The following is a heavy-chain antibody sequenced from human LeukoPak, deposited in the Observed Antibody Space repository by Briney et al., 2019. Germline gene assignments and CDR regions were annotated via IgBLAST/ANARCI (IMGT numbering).Heavy chain of an antibody. Sequence: GGSLRLSCAASGFIFSTYEMNWLRQAPGKGLEWISYISSIVTTIYYADSVKGRFTISRDNSKNTLYLQMSSLRAEDTAVYYCAKDLRFGELAPFDYWGQGTLVTVSS. CDR1: GFIFSTYE. V-gene: IGHV3-48*03. CDR2: ISSIVTTI. CDR3: AKDLRFGELAPFDY. J-gene: IGHJ4*02. D-gene: IGHD3-10*01.